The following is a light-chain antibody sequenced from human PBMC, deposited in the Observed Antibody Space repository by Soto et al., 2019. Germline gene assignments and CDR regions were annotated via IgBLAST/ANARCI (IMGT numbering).Light chain of an antibody. CDR3: HQYTYWPRT. V-gene: IGKV3-15*01. CDR1: QSVSSS. J-gene: IGKJ1*01. CDR2: AAS. Sequence: EIVMTKSPATLSVSPGERVTLSCRASQSVSSSLDWYRQKPGQAPRLLIYAASTRAIGIPSRFTGSGAGTEFTLTLCSQLPEDFAFYSLHQYTYWPRTFGQGNKVEI.